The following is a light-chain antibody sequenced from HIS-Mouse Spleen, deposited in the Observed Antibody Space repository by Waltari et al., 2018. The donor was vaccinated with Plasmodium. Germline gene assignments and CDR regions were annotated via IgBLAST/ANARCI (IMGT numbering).Light chain of an antibody. J-gene: IGLJ3*02. CDR3: YSTDSSGNHRV. CDR1: ALPKKY. Sequence: SYELTPPPSVSVSPGQTARITGSGDALPKKYAYWYQQKSGQAPLLAIYEDSKRPPGIPERFSGSSSGTMATLTISGAQVEDEADYYCYSTDSSGNHRVFGGGTKLTVL. V-gene: IGLV3-10*01. CDR2: EDS.